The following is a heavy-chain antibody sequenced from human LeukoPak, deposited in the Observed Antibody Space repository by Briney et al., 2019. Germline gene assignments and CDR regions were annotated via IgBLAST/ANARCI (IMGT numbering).Heavy chain of an antibody. J-gene: IGHJ4*02. CDR1: GFTFSDFW. CDR2: ISYDGSNK. V-gene: IGHV3-30*03. D-gene: IGHD6-13*01. CDR3: ARGPSWVNY. Sequence: PGGSLRLSCAASGFTFSDFWMSWVRQAPGKGLEWVAVISYDGSNKYYADSVKGRFTISRDNAKNSLYLQMNSLRAEDTAVYYCARGPSWVNYWGQGTLVTVSS.